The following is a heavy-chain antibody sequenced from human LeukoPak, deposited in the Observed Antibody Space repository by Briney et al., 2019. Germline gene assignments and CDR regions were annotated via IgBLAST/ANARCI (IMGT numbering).Heavy chain of an antibody. CDR2: IYSGGST. CDR1: GFTVSSNY. V-gene: IGHV3-53*01. D-gene: IGHD4-17*01. J-gene: IGHJ6*02. CDR3: ARDTVTTFRFRDYQHYGMDV. Sequence: GGSLRLSCAASGFTVSSNYMSWVRQPPGKGLEWVSVIYSGGSTYYADSVKGRFTISRDNSKNTLYLQMNSLRAEDTAVYHCARDTVTTFRFRDYQHYGMDVWGQGTTVTVSS.